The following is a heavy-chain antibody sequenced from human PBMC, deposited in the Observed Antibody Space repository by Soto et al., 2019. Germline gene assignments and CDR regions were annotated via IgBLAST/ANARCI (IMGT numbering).Heavy chain of an antibody. CDR3: ARDPSGGYDGYFGY. Sequence: PGGSLRLSCAASGFSFSSYAMHWVRQAPGKGLERVAVLSYDGSNKYYADSVKGRFTISRDNSKNTLYLQMNSLRSADTAVYYCARDPSGGYDGYFGYWGQGTLVTVSS. CDR2: LSYDGSNK. CDR1: GFSFSSYA. D-gene: IGHD2-15*01. V-gene: IGHV3-30-3*01. J-gene: IGHJ4*02.